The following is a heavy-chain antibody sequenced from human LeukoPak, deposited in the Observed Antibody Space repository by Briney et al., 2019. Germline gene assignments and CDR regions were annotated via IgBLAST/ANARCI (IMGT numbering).Heavy chain of an antibody. CDR3: ARDLPVDY. V-gene: IGHV3-48*01. D-gene: IGHD4-17*01. CDR1: GFTFSSYS. CDR2: ISSSSSTI. Sequence: GGSLRLSCAASGFTFSSYSMYWVRQAPGKGLEWVSYISSSSSTIYYADSVKGRFTISRDNAKNSLYLQMNSLRAEDTAVYYCARDLPVDYWGQGTLVTVSS. J-gene: IGHJ4*02.